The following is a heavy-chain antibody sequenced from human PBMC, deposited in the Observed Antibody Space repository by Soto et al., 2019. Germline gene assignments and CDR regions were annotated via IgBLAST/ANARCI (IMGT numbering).Heavy chain of an antibody. D-gene: IGHD3-22*01. CDR2: IVVGSGNT. J-gene: IGHJ4*02. CDR1: GFTFTSSA. CDR3: AADWLPRGYYDSSGPLSHFDY. Sequence: ASVKVSCKASGFTFTSSAVQWVGPARGRRLEWIVCIVVGSGNTNYAQKFQERVTITRDMSTRTAYMQLSSLRSEDTAVYYCAADWLPRGYYDSSGPLSHFDYLGQRTLVTVSS. V-gene: IGHV1-58*01.